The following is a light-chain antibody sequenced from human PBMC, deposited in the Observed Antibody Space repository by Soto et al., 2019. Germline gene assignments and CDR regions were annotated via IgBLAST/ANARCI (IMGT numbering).Light chain of an antibody. CDR2: EVS. J-gene: IGLJ3*02. Sequence: QSVLTQPASVSGSPGQSITISCTGTSSDVGGYNYVSWYQQHPGKAPKLMIYEVSNRPSGVSHRFSGSKSGNTASLTISGLQAEDAADYYCTSYTSSSTWVFGGGTKLTVL. CDR1: SSDVGGYNY. CDR3: TSYTSSSTWV. V-gene: IGLV2-14*01.